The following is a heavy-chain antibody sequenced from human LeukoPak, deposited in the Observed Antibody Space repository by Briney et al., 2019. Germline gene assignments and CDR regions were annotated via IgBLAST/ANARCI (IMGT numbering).Heavy chain of an antibody. J-gene: IGHJ4*02. D-gene: IGHD2-21*02. CDR3: AIRPGYCGNDCSFDH. CDR2: IYPGDYET. Sequence: KGGESLKISCEGSGYSFSNYWIGWVRQMPGKGLEWMGIIYPGDYETRYSPSFQGLVTISVDKSISTAYLQWSSLKASDTAMYYCAIRPGYCGNDCSFDHWGQGTLVTVSS. CDR1: GYSFSNYW. V-gene: IGHV5-51*01.